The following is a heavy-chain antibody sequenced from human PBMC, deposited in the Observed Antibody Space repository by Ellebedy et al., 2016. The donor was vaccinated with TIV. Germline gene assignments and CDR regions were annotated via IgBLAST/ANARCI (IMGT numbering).Heavy chain of an antibody. D-gene: IGHD5-18*01. Sequence: GGSLRLSCLLSGFSVSRNYMSWIRQAPGKGLEWVSYISSSGSTIYSADSLKGRFTISRDNSKNTLYLQMNSLRAEDTAVYYCARDRGGTAMVPWYYYGLDVWGQGTTVTVSS. J-gene: IGHJ6*02. V-gene: IGHV3-11*04. CDR2: ISSSGSTI. CDR3: ARDRGGTAMVPWYYYGLDV. CDR1: GFSVSRNY.